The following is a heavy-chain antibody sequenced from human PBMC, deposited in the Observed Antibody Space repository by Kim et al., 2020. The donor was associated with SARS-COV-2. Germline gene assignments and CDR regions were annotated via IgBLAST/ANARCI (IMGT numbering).Heavy chain of an antibody. CDR2: ISSSSSYI. CDR3: ARDRESSSWSNYYYYGMDV. CDR1: GFTFSSYS. J-gene: IGHJ6*02. Sequence: GGSLRLSCAASGFTFSSYSMNWVRQAPGKGLEWVSSISSSSSYIYYADSVKGRFTISRDNAKNSLYLQMNSLRAEDTAVYYCARDRESSSWSNYYYYGMDVWGQGTTVTVSS. D-gene: IGHD6-13*01. V-gene: IGHV3-21*01.